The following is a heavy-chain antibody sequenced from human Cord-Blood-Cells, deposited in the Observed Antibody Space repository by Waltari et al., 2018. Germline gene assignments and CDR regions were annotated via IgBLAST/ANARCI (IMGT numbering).Heavy chain of an antibody. CDR2: IYWDDDK. CDR1: GFSLSTSGVG. CDR3: AHRTASGVAFDI. J-gene: IGHJ3*02. Sequence: QITLKESGPTLVKPTQTLTLTCTLSGFSLSTSGVGVGWIRQPPGKALEWLALIYWDDDKRYSPSLKSRLTITKDTSKNQVVLTMTNMDPVDTATYYCAHRTASGVAFDIWGQGTMVTVSS. D-gene: IGHD6-13*01. V-gene: IGHV2-5*02.